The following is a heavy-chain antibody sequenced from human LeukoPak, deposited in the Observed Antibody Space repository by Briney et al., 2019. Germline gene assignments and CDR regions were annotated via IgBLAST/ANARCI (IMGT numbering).Heavy chain of an antibody. CDR1: GFTFSSYG. D-gene: IGHD3-10*01. CDR3: AKDPSDYYGMDV. CDR2: IRYDGSNK. V-gene: IGHV3-30*02. J-gene: IGHJ6*02. Sequence: GGSLRLSCAASGFTFSSYGTHWVRQAPGKGLEWVAFIRYDGSNKYYADSVKGRFTISRDNSKNTLYLQMNSLRAEDTAVYYCAKDPSDYYGMDVWGQGTTVTVSS.